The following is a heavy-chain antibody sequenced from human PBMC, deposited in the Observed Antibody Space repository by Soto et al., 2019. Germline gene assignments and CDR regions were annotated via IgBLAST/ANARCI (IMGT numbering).Heavy chain of an antibody. CDR2: IYYSGST. Sequence: QLQLQESGPGLVKPSETLSLTCTVSGGSISSSSYYWGWIRQPPGKVLEWIGSIYYSGSTYYNPSLKSRVTISVDTSKNQFSLKLSSVTAADTAVYYCATTPTVTTYYYYYYMDVWGKGTTVTVSS. CDR1: GGSISSSSYY. J-gene: IGHJ6*03. CDR3: ATTPTVTTYYYYYYMDV. D-gene: IGHD4-17*01. V-gene: IGHV4-39*01.